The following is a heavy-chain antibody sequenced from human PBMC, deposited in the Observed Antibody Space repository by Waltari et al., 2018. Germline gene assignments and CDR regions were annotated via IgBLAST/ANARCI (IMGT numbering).Heavy chain of an antibody. Sequence: EVQLVESGGGLVQPGGSLRLSCAASGILISSNYMSWVRQAPGKGLEWVSVFYSDSSTYYADSVKGRFTISRDNSRNTLYLQMNSLRAEDTAVYFCSRVMSGVVYYFDYWGQGTLVTVSS. V-gene: IGHV3-66*01. D-gene: IGHD2-15*01. CDR3: SRVMSGVVYYFDY. CDR1: GILISSNY. J-gene: IGHJ4*02. CDR2: FYSDSST.